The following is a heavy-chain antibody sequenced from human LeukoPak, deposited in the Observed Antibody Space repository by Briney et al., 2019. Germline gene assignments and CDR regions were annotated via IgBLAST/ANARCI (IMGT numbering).Heavy chain of an antibody. CDR1: GFTFSSYW. Sequence: GGSLRLSCAASGFTFSSYWMHWVRQAPGKGLVWVSRINSDGINTSYADSVKGRFTSSRDNAKNTLNLQTNSLRAEDTAVYYCARDLGQYYDTSDNWFDPWGQGTLVTVSS. CDR2: INSDGINT. J-gene: IGHJ5*02. D-gene: IGHD3-22*01. CDR3: ARDLGQYYDTSDNWFDP. V-gene: IGHV3-74*01.